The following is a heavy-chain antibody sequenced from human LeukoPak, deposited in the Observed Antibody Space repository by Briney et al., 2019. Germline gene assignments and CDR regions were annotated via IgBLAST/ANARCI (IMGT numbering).Heavy chain of an antibody. CDR3: ARGTRAAAGTGDDY. CDR2: IYSGGST. Sequence: PGGSLRLSCAAPGFTVSSNYMSWVRQAPGKGLEWVSVIYSGGSTYYADSVKGRFTISRHNSKNTLYLQMNSLRAEDTAVYYCARGTRAAAGTGDDYWGQGTLVTVCS. V-gene: IGHV3-53*04. CDR1: GFTVSSNY. D-gene: IGHD6-13*01. J-gene: IGHJ4*02.